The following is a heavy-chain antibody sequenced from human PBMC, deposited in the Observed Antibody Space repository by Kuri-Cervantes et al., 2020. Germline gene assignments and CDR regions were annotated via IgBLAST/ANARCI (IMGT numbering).Heavy chain of an antibody. J-gene: IGHJ1*01. CDR3: ARDRLKDGYFQH. D-gene: IGHD3-22*01. Sequence: SETLSLTCTVSGGSISSSSYYWGWIRQPPGKGLEWIGSIYYSGSTYYNPSLKSRVTISVDTSKNQFSLKLSSVTAADTAVYYCARDRLKDGYFQHWGQGTLVTVSS. CDR1: GGSISSSSYY. CDR2: IYYSGST. V-gene: IGHV4-39*07.